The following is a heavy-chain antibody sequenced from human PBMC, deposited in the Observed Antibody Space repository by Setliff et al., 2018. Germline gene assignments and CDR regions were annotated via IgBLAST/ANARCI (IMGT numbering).Heavy chain of an antibody. D-gene: IGHD6-19*01. CDR2: IYYTGST. V-gene: IGHV4-59*11. J-gene: IGHJ2*01. CDR1: GVSISSHY. Sequence: SETLSLTCTVSGVSISSHYWSWVRQPPGKGLECIGDIYYTGSTKYNPSLWSRLTISLDTSENQFSLELTSVTAADTAVYYCARSRTIAVKGGVFAVWGRGTLVTVSS. CDR3: ARSRTIAVKGGVFAV.